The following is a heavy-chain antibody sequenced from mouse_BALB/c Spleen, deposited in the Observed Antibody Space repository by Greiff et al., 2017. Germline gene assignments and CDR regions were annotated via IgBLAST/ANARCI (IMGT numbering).Heavy chain of an antibody. J-gene: IGHJ3*01. D-gene: IGHD2-1*01. Sequence: EVKLVESGGGLVEPGGSLTLSCAASGFSFSDYYMYWVRQTPEKRLEWVATISDGGSYTYYPDSVKGRFTISRDNTKYNLYLRMSSLKSEETALFYCARGGNYVTWFAYWGQGTLVTVSA. CDR3: ARGGNYVTWFAY. V-gene: IGHV5-4*02. CDR1: GFSFSDYY. CDR2: ISDGGSYT.